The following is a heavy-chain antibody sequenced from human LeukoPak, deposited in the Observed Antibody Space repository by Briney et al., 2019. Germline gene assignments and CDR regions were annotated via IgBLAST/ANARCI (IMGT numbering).Heavy chain of an antibody. CDR2: IYYSGST. J-gene: IGHJ4*02. CDR1: GGSMSDYY. V-gene: IGHV4-59*01. D-gene: IGHD2-8*02. CDR3: ARVASTGPFDY. Sequence: SETLSLTCTVSGGSMSDYYWSWIRQPPGKGLEWIGCIYYSGSTDYNPSLKSRVTMSVDTSKNQFSLKLRSVTAADTALYYCARVASTGPFDYWGQGTLVTVSS.